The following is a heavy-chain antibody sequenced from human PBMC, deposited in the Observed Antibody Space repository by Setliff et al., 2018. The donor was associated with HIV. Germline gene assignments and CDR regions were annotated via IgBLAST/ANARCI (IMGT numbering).Heavy chain of an antibody. J-gene: IGHJ5*02. D-gene: IGHD3-9*01. CDR1: GYTFTNYG. V-gene: IGHV1-18*01. Sequence: ASVKVSCKASGYTFTNYGINWVRQAPGQGLEWMGWISAYNGNTNHAQKLQGRVTMTTDTSTSTAYMELRSLRSDDTAVYYCARDPAFRRYYDSLTGYSPSWFDPWGQGTLVTVSS. CDR3: ARDPAFRRYYDSLTGYSPSWFDP. CDR2: ISAYNGNT.